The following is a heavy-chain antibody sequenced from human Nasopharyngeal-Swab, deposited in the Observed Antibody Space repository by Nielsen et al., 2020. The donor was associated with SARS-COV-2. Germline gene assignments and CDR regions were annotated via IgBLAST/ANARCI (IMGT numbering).Heavy chain of an antibody. CDR1: GFTSSSYW. J-gene: IGHJ6*02. CDR2: INSDGIST. V-gene: IGHV3-74*01. CDR3: ASPYSSGWYGDYGLDV. Sequence: LSLTCAASGFTSSSYWMHWVRQAPGKGLVWVSRINSDGISTTYADSVKGRFTISRDNAKNTLYLQMNSLRAEDTAVYYCASPYSSGWYGDYGLDVWGQGTTVTVSS. D-gene: IGHD6-19*01.